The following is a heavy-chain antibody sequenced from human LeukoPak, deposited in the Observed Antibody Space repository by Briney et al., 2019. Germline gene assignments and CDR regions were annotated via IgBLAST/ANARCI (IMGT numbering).Heavy chain of an antibody. CDR2: IKSKTDGAKT. Sequence: GGSLRLSCAASGFTFNHAWMSWVRQAPGKGLEWVGRIKSKTDGAKTEYAAPVKGRFTISRDDSKNTLYLQMNSLKTEDTALYYCTTIGSSRYYYYFDYWGQGSLVTVSS. V-gene: IGHV3-15*01. D-gene: IGHD3-22*01. CDR3: TTIGSSRYYYYFDY. J-gene: IGHJ4*02. CDR1: GFTFNHAW.